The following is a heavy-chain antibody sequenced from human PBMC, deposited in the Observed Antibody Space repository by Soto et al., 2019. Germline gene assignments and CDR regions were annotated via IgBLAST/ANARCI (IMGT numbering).Heavy chain of an antibody. CDR2: INSDGSST. D-gene: IGHD3-3*01. V-gene: IGHV3-74*01. CDR3: ARGAPFWSGYYYYMDV. CDR1: GFTFSSYW. J-gene: IGHJ6*03. Sequence: EVQLVESGGGLVQPGGSLRLSCAASGFTFSSYWMHWVRQAPGKGLVWVSRINSDGSSTSYADSVKGRFTISRDNAKNTLYLQMNSLRAEDTXVYYCARGAPFWSGYYYYMDVWGKGTTVTVSS.